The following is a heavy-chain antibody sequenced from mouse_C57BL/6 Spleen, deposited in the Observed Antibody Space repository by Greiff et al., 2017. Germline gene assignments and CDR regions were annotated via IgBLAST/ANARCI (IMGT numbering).Heavy chain of an antibody. CDR3: ARARDYDVGAMDY. J-gene: IGHJ4*01. V-gene: IGHV3-6*01. D-gene: IGHD2-4*01. CDR2: ISYDGSN. Sequence: DVQLQESGPGLVKPSQSLSLTCSVTGYSITSGYYWNWIRQFPGNKLEWMGYISYDGSNNYNPSLKNRISITRDTSKNQFFLKLNSVTTEDTATYYCARARDYDVGAMDYWGQGTSVTVSS. CDR1: GYSITSGYY.